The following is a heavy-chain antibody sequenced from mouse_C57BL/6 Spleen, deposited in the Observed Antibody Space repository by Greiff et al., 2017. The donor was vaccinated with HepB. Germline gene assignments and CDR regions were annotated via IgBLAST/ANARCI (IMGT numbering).Heavy chain of an antibody. CDR2: ISGGGGNT. V-gene: IGHV5-9*01. Sequence: EVKLVESGGGLVKPGGSLKLSCAASGFTFSSYTMSWVRQTPEKRLEWVATISGGGGNTYYPDSVKGRFTISRDNAKNTLYLQMSSLRSEDTALYYCARDGSSLDYWGQGPTLTVSS. CDR3: ARDGSSLDY. J-gene: IGHJ2*01. D-gene: IGHD1-1*01. CDR1: GFTFSSYT.